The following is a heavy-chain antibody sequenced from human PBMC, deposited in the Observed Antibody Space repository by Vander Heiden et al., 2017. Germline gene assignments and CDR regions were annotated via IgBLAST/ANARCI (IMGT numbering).Heavy chain of an antibody. Sequence: EQQRVESGGGLGKPGGVLRISCADTGFNCSSYSMNVVRQAPGKGLEWVLYISSSSSYNNSADSVKGQCTISRAKAKNLLYRQMNGLPAENKADYYCASKLFWGQGTLVTVSS. J-gene: IGHJ4*01. CDR2: ISSSSSYN. CDR3: ASKLF. V-gene: IGHV3-21*01. CDR1: GFNCSSYS. D-gene: IGHD1-1*01.